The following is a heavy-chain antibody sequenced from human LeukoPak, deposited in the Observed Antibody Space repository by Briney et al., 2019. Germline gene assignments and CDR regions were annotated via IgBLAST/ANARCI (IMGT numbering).Heavy chain of an antibody. V-gene: IGHV3-21*01. Sequence: GGSLRLSCAASGFSFSNYTMNWVRQAPGKGLEWVSFISSSSSYMYYADSVEGRFIISRDNTKKSLYLQMNSLRAEDTAVYYCARDFSGYDYNFDYWGQGTLVTVSS. CDR1: GFSFSNYT. J-gene: IGHJ4*02. D-gene: IGHD5-12*01. CDR3: ARDFSGYDYNFDY. CDR2: ISSSSSYM.